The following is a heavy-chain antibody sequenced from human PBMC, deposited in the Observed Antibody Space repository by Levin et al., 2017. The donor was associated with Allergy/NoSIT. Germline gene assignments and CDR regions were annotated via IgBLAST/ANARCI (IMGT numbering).Heavy chain of an antibody. J-gene: IGHJ3*02. V-gene: IGHV3-7*04. CDR2: TKQDGTEN. CDR3: ARNWRSAFDI. Sequence: GGSLRLSCAASGFTFSSYWMSWVRQAPGKGLEWVANTKQDGTENYYVDSVKGRFTISKDNPKNSVYLQMTSLRVEDTAVYYCARNWRSAFDIWGQGTVVTVSS. CDR1: GFTFSSYW. D-gene: IGHD2-8*02.